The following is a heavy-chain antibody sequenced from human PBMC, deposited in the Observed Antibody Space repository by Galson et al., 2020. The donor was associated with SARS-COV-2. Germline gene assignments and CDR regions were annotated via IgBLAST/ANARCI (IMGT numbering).Heavy chain of an antibody. CDR1: GFPFSSYA. Sequence: GGSLRLSCAASGFPFSSYAMHWVRQAPGKGLEWVAVISYDGSNKYYEDSVKGRFTISRDNSKNTLYLQMNSLRAEDTAVYYCARALVFDFDYWGQGTLVTVSS. CDR3: ARALVFDFDY. V-gene: IGHV3-30-3*01. J-gene: IGHJ4*02. D-gene: IGHD2-8*02. CDR2: ISYDGSNK.